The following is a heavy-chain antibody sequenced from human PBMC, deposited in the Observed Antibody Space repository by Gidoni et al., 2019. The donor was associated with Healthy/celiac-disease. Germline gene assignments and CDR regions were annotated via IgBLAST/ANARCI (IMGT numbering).Heavy chain of an antibody. CDR1: GFTFSSYA. CDR3: ARNGVVAATREDYFDY. D-gene: IGHD2-15*01. V-gene: IGHV3-30-3*01. J-gene: IGHJ4*02. Sequence: QVQLVESGGGVVQPGRSLRLSCSASGFTFSSYAMHGVRQDPGKGREWVAVISYDGSNKYYADSVKGRFTISRDNSKNTLYLQMNSLRAEDTAVYYCARNGVVAATREDYFDYWGQGTLVTVSS. CDR2: ISYDGSNK.